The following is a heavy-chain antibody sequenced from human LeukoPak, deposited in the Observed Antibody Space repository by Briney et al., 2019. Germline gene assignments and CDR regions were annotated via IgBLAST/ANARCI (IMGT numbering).Heavy chain of an antibody. CDR3: ARIKSGYGMITYFDY. CDR2: IYYSGST. D-gene: IGHD3-16*01. CDR1: GGYISSYY. J-gene: IGHJ4*02. V-gene: IGHV4-59*01. Sequence: SETLSLTCTVSGGYISSYYWSWIRHPPGKGLEWIGYIYYSGSTNYNPSLKSRVTISVDTTKNQFFLKLSSVTAVDTAVYYCARIKSGYGMITYFDYWGQGTLVTVSS.